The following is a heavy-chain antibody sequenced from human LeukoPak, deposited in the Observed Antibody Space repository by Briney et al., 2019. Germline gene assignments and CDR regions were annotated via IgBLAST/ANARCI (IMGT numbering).Heavy chain of an antibody. V-gene: IGHV3-21*01. J-gene: IGHJ4*02. D-gene: IGHD4-17*01. Sequence: PGGSLRLSCAASGFTFSSYSMNWVRQAPGKGLEWVSSISSSSSYIYYADSVKGRFTISRDNAKNSLYLQMNSLRAEDTAVYYCACHDYGDFPTYFDYWGQGTLVTVSS. CDR1: GFTFSSYS. CDR2: ISSSSSYI. CDR3: ACHDYGDFPTYFDY.